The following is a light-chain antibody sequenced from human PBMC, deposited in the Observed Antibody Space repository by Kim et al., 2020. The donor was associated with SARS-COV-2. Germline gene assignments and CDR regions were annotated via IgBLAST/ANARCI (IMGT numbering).Light chain of an antibody. CDR2: KAS. J-gene: IGKJ4*01. Sequence: DIQMTQSPSTLSASVGDRVTITCRASQSINNWLAWYQQKPGEAPNLLLYKASSLESGVPSRFSGSGSGTEFTLTISSLQPDDFATYYCQQYDTYPLTFGGGTKVDIK. V-gene: IGKV1-5*03. CDR1: QSINNW. CDR3: QQYDTYPLT.